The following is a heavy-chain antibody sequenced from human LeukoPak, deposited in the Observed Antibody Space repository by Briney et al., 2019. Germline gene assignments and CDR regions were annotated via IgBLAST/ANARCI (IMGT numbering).Heavy chain of an antibody. CDR2: ISSTSSTM. J-gene: IGHJ4*02. Sequence: GGSLRLYCAASGFTFSSFSMDWVCQAPGKGLEWLSYISSTSSTMLYTDSVKGRFTISRDNAKNSLYLQMHSLRAEDTAVYYCARSRSGYLLDYCGQGTLVTVSS. CDR1: GFTFSSFS. D-gene: IGHD5-12*01. CDR3: ARSRSGYLLDY. V-gene: IGHV3-48*01.